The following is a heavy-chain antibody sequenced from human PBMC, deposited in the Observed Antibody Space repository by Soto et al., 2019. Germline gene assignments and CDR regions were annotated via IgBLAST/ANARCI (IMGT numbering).Heavy chain of an antibody. CDR2: IYYSGST. Sequence: SETLSLTCTVSGGSISSSSYYWGWIRQPPGKGLEWIGYIYYSGSTNYNPSLKSRVTISVDTSKNQFSLKLSSVTAADTAVYYCARDTYSGSSYLFDYWGQGTLVTVSS. CDR1: GGSISSSSYY. D-gene: IGHD1-26*01. CDR3: ARDTYSGSSYLFDY. J-gene: IGHJ4*02. V-gene: IGHV4-61*05.